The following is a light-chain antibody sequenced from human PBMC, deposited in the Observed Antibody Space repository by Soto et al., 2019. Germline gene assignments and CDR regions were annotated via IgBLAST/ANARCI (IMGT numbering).Light chain of an antibody. CDR3: QQYYSLPPT. CDR2: SAS. CDR1: QDINGY. V-gene: IGKV1D-8*02. Sequence: IWMTQSPSLLSASTGDRVSISCRISQDINGYLTWYQQKPGRAPELLIYSASTLQSGVPSRFSGSGSGTAFTLTISGLQSEDFATYYCQQYYSLPPTFGQGTKVDIK. J-gene: IGKJ1*01.